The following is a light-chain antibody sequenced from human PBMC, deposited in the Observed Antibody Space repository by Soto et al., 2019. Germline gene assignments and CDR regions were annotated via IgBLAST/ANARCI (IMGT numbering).Light chain of an antibody. J-gene: IGKJ1*01. CDR2: GAS. Sequence: EIVLTQSPGTLSLSPGERATLSCRASQSVSSSFLAWYQQKPGQAPRLLIYGASSRATGIPDRFSDSGSGKDFTLTISRLEPEDFAVYYCQQYDSSPWTFGQGTKVEIK. V-gene: IGKV3-20*01. CDR3: QQYDSSPWT. CDR1: QSVSSSF.